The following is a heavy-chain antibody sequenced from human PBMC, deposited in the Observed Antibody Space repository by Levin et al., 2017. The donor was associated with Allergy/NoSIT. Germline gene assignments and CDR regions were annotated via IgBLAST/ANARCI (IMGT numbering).Heavy chain of an antibody. CDR1: GFTFSSYG. Sequence: GGSLRLSCAASGFTFSSYGIHWVRQAPGKGLEWVAFIWSDGSNGYYADSVKGRFTISRDNSKNTLYLQMNSLRAEDTAVYWCARGGMDDCSTTTCYRKYYGMDVWGQGTTVTVSS. D-gene: IGHD2-2*02. J-gene: IGHJ6*02. CDR3: ARGGMDDCSTTTCYRKYYGMDV. CDR2: IWSDGSNG. V-gene: IGHV3-33*01.